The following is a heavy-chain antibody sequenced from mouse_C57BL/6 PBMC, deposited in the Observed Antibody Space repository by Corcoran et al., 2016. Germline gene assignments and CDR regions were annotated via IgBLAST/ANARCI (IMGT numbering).Heavy chain of an antibody. D-gene: IGHD3-2*02. CDR3: ASSGSFYYYAMDY. CDR1: GYTFTDYY. CDR2: IYPGSGNT. J-gene: IGHJ4*01. Sequence: QVQLKQSGAELVRPGASVKLSCKASGYTFTDYYINCVKQRPGQGLEWIARIYPGSGNTYYNEKFKGKATLTAEKSSSTAYMQLSSLTSEDSAVYFCASSGSFYYYAMDYWGQGTSVTVSS. V-gene: IGHV1-76*01.